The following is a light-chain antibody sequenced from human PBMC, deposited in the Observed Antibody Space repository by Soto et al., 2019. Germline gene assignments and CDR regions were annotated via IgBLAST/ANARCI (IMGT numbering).Light chain of an antibody. J-gene: IGKJ1*01. CDR3: EQYGSSRT. Sequence: EIVLTLSLDTVSLYPGERGTXSCRASQSVSSHLAWYQQRPGQAPRLLVYGASSRATGIPDRFSGSGSGTDFTLTISSLEPEDFAVYYCEQYGSSRTFGQGTKVDVK. CDR2: GAS. CDR1: QSVSSH. V-gene: IGKV3-20*01.